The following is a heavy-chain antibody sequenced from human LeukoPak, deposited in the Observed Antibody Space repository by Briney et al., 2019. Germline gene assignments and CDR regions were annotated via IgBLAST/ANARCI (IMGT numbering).Heavy chain of an antibody. J-gene: IGHJ6*03. CDR1: GFTFSTYW. CDR3: ARGEYSSYWYPYYYMDV. D-gene: IGHD6-13*01. CDR2: IKQDGGEK. Sequence: PGGSLRLSCAASGFTFSTYWMSWVRQAPGKGLEWVANIKQDGGEKYYVDSVKGRFTISRDNTRNSLYLQMNSLRAEDTAVYYCARGEYSSYWYPYYYMDVWGKGTTVTVSS. V-gene: IGHV3-7*01.